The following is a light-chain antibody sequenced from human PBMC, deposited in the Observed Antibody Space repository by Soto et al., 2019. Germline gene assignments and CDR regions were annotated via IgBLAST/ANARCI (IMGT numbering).Light chain of an antibody. V-gene: IGKV1-5*03. CDR1: HHIDAW. CDR2: KAS. Sequence: DIQMTPSNSHLSGSVGDRVTITCRASHHIDAWLAWYQQKPGKAPKVLVYKASILESGVPSRFSGSGSGTEFTLTISSLQPDDSATYYCQQHSNYPLTFGGVTKVDIK. CDR3: QQHSNYPLT. J-gene: IGKJ4*01.